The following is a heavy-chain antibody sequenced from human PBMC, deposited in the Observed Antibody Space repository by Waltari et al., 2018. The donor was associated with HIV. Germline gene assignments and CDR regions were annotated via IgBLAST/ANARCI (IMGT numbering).Heavy chain of an antibody. CDR3: ARDVGVQGWLNDIWNFDV. J-gene: IGHJ2*01. CDR2: IYTSGTT. V-gene: IGHV4-61*02. D-gene: IGHD5-18*01. Sequence: QVQLQESGPRLVKPSQTLSLTSPVSGGSTSSGSYSWSWIRQPAGKGLEWIGRIYTSGTTTYNPSLKSRVTISIDTSKNQFSLNLSSVTAADTAVYYCARDVGVQGWLNDIWNFDVWGRGTLVTVSS. CDR1: GGSTSSGSYS.